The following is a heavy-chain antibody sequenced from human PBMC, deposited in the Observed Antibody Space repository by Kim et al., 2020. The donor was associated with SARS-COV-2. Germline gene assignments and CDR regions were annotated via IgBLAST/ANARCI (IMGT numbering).Heavy chain of an antibody. J-gene: IGHJ4*02. D-gene: IGHD1-1*01. CDR2: T. Sequence: TTYAQKLRGRGTMTTDTSTSTAYMELRSLRSDDTAVYYCARDEGIYGRNVWGQGTLVTVSS. V-gene: IGHV1-18*01. CDR3: ARDEGIYGRNV.